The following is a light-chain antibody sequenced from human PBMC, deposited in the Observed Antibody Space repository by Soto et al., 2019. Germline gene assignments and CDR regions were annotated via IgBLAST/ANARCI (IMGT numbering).Light chain of an antibody. V-gene: IGKV3-15*01. Sequence: EIVMTQSPATLSVSPGERATLSCRASQGVDSNLAWYQQRPGQAPRLLIYGASTRATGIPVRFSGSGSGTEFTLTISSLQSADFAVYYCQQYNNWPPWTFGQGTKVEIK. CDR2: GAS. J-gene: IGKJ1*01. CDR3: QQYNNWPPWT. CDR1: QGVDSN.